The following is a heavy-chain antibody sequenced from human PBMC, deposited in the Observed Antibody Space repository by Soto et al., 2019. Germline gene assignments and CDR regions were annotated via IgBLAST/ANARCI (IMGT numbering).Heavy chain of an antibody. V-gene: IGHV3-7*03. Sequence: EVQLVESGGDLVQPRGSLRLSCAASGFIFTNYWMTWVRQAPGKGLEWVANINHDGSETYYLDSVKGRFAISRDNAKNSLFLQMNSLRDEDTAIYYCARSLLGPMAFDMWVHGTLVAVSS. J-gene: IGHJ3*02. D-gene: IGHD7-27*01. CDR3: ARSLLGPMAFDM. CDR1: GFIFTNYW. CDR2: INHDGSET.